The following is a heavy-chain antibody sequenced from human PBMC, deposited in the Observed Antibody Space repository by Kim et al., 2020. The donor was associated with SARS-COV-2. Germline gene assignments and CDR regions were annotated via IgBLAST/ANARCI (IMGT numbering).Heavy chain of an antibody. D-gene: IGHD3-16*01. CDR2: ISGSGGST. V-gene: IGHV3-23*01. J-gene: IGHJ3*02. CDR3: ARRRKGERDAFDI. Sequence: GGSLRLSCAASGFTFSSYAMSWVRQAPGKGLEWVSAISGSGGSTYYADSVKGRFTISRDNSKNTLYLQMNSLRAEDTAVYYCARRRKGERDAFDIWGQGTMVTVSS. CDR1: GFTFSSYA.